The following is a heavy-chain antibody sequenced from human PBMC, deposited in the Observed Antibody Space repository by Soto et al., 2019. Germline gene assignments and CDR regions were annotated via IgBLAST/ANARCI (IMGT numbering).Heavy chain of an antibody. V-gene: IGHV3-15*01. J-gene: IGHJ1*01. CDR1: GFTFSNAW. D-gene: IGHD2-15*01. CDR3: AKVVYCSGGRCGHFYY. CDR2: IKSKTDGGTT. Sequence: GGSLRLSYAASGFTFSNAWMSWVRQAPGKGLEWVGRIKSKTDGGTTDYAAPVKGRFTISRDDSKNTLYLQMNSLKTEDTAVYYCAKVVYCSGGRCGHFYYWGQGSLVPGSS.